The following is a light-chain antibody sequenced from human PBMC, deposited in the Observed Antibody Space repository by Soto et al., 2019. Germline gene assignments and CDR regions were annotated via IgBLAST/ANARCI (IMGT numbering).Light chain of an antibody. CDR2: DAS. CDR1: QSIGSD. V-gene: IGKV3-11*01. Sequence: EIVLTQSPATLSLSPGERATLSSRASQSIGSDLAWYQQGRGQAPRLLIYDASNRAPGIPARVGGSGSGTDFPLTISSLEPEDFAVYHCQKRAKWPRTFGQGTMVEIK. J-gene: IGKJ1*01. CDR3: QKRAKWPRT.